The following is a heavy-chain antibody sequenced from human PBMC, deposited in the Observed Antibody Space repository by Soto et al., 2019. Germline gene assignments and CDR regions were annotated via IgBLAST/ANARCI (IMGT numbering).Heavy chain of an antibody. Sequence: EVQLVESGGGLVQPGGSLNLSCAASGFSFSGSAMHWVRQASGKGLQWVGRIRSKAKSSSTAYAASVKGRFTISSDDSKNTADLQMNSLKAEDTAVYYCTSPAKPGDDVLQNDYGGAGTLVTVSS. CDR3: TSPAKPGDDVLQNDY. D-gene: IGHD2-8*01. J-gene: IGHJ4*02. CDR1: GFSFSGSA. V-gene: IGHV3-73*02. CDR2: IRSKAKSSST.